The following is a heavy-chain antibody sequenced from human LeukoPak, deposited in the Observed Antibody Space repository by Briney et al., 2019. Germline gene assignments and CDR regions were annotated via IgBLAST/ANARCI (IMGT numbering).Heavy chain of an antibody. D-gene: IGHD2-8*01. CDR1: GFTFSSYA. Sequence: GGSLRLSCAASGFTFSSYAMSWVRQAPGKGLEWVSAISGSGGSTYYADSVKGRFTISRDNSKNMLYLQMNSLRAEDTAVYYCAKDLYCTNGVCYGLDYWGQGTPVTVSS. V-gene: IGHV3-23*01. J-gene: IGHJ4*02. CDR3: AKDLYCTNGVCYGLDY. CDR2: ISGSGGST.